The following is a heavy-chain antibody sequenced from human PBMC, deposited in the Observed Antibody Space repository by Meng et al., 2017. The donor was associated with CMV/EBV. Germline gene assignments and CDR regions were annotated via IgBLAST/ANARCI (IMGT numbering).Heavy chain of an antibody. CDR1: GFTVSSNY. CDR3: ARDPYDFWTSYYYGMDV. D-gene: IGHD3-3*01. CDR2: IKQDGSEK. J-gene: IGHJ6*02. Sequence: GGSLRLSCAASGFTVSSNYMSWVRQAPGKGLEWVANIKQDGSEKYYVDSVKGRFTISRDNAKNSLYLQMNSLRAEDTAVYYCARDPYDFWTSYYYGMDVWGQGTTVTVSS. V-gene: IGHV3-7*01.